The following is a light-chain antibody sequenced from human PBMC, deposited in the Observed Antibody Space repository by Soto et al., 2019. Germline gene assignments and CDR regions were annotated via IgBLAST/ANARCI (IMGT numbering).Light chain of an antibody. Sequence: DIKMTQSASSLSASVGDRVTITCQASQVIRNYLNWYRQKPGKAPELLIYDISTLEFGVPSRFGGSGSGTDFTFTITGLQPEDIGTYFCQQSYRAPRTFGQGTKLEI. CDR2: DIS. CDR3: QQSYRAPRT. CDR1: QVIRNY. J-gene: IGKJ2*01. V-gene: IGKV1-33*01.